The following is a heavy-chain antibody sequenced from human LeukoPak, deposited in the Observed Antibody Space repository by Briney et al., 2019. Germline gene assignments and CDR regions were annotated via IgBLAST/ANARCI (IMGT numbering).Heavy chain of an antibody. CDR1: GFTFSSYG. D-gene: IGHD3-10*01. CDR2: IKQDGSEK. J-gene: IGHJ6*02. Sequence: PGGSLRLSCAASGFTFSSYGMHWVRQAPGKGLEWVANIKQDGSEKYYVDSVKGRFTISRDNAKNSLYLQMNSLRAEDTAVYYCARDGSPYPVGYYYYGMDVWGQGTTVTVSS. CDR3: ARDGSPYPVGYYYYGMDV. V-gene: IGHV3-7*03.